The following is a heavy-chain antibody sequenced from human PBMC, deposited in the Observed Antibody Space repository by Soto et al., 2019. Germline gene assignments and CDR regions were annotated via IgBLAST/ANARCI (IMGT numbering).Heavy chain of an antibody. CDR1: GFTFNNFA. D-gene: IGHD4-4*01. J-gene: IGHJ4*02. Sequence: EVQLLQSGGGLGQPGGSLTLSCAASGFTFNNFAMTWVRQAPGKGLEWVSSVSSGGDNTWYADSVKGRFTISRDNPKNTLYLHMNILSAADTAVYYCAKVQLPHSNYGGGYLRDFGGQGTLVTVSS. V-gene: IGHV3-23*01. CDR2: VSSGGDNT. CDR3: AKVQLPHSNYGGGYLRDF.